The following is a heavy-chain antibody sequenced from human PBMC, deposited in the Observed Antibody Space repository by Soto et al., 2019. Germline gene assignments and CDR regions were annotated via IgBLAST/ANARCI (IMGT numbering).Heavy chain of an antibody. CDR2: LWFDGSNK. CDR3: ARDGSGGTTFRGYLDY. V-gene: IGHV3-33*01. D-gene: IGHD1-1*01. Sequence: QVHLVESGRGVAQPGRSLRISFAASGSIFPGYGMHWFRQAPGKWLGWVAGLWFDGSNKYYEDSVKGRFTISRDNSKNMLYLQMKSLRVEDTSVYYCARDGSGGTTFRGYLDYCGQGTLV. CDR1: GSIFPGYG. J-gene: IGHJ4*02.